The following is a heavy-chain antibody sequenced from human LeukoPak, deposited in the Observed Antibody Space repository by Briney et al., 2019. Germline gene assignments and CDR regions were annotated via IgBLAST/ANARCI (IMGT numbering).Heavy chain of an antibody. Sequence: GGSLRLSCAASGFTFGGYSMTWVRQAPGKGLEWVANINLDGSDTFYVGFVKGRFTISRDNADNSLYLQMNSLRAEDTAVYYCGRVIAGSIDYWGQGTLVTVSS. CDR3: GRVIAGSIDY. CDR1: GFTFGGYS. D-gene: IGHD6-13*01. V-gene: IGHV3-7*01. CDR2: INLDGSDT. J-gene: IGHJ4*02.